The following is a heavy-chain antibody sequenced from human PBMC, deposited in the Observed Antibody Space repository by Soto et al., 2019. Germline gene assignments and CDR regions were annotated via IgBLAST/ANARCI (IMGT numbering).Heavy chain of an antibody. CDR3: ARGQGMDV. J-gene: IGHJ6*02. CDR1: GFTFSTSA. CDR2: ISGSGVGT. Sequence: QTGGSLRLSCTASGFTFSTSAMSWVRQAPGRGLEWVSGISGSGVGTYYADSVKGRFTISRDNAKNSLYLQMNSLRAEDTAVYYCARGQGMDVWGQGTTVTVSS. V-gene: IGHV3-23*01.